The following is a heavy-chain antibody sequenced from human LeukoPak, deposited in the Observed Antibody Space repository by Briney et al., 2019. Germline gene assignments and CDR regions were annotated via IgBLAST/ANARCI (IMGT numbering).Heavy chain of an antibody. CDR2: INQDGSQK. CDR3: VNTGSVLDY. CDR1: GFSFSSYW. V-gene: IGHV3-7*01. D-gene: IGHD3-10*01. Sequence: GGSLRLSCASSGFSFSSYWMTWVRQAPGKGLEWVANINQDGSQKYYVDSVKGRFTISRDNAKNSLHLQMNSLRVEDTAVYYCVNTGSVLDYWGQGTLVTVSS. J-gene: IGHJ4*02.